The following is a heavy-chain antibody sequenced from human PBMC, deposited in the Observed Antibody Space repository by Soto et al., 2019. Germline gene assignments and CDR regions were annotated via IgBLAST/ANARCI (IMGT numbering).Heavy chain of an antibody. CDR2: IDHTGNT. V-gene: IGHV4-34*01. D-gene: IGHD5-12*01. Sequence: PSETLSLTCAVYGVSFSGYYWSWIRQPPGRGLEWIGEIDHTGNTNYNPSLKSRITISVDTSNNLLSLHLRSVTAADTAVYYCARVPYSGPKGGDYWGQGTLVTGLL. CDR1: GVSFSGYY. J-gene: IGHJ4*02. CDR3: ARVPYSGPKGGDY.